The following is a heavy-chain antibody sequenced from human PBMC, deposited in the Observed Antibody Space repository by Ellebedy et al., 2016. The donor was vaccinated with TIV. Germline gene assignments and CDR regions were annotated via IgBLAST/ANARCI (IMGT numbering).Heavy chain of an antibody. CDR2: LYYSGST. D-gene: IGHD6-19*01. CDR1: GGSVSSSTYY. CDR3: AGPPVSGRKNEEVGPINWFDP. V-gene: IGHV4-39*01. J-gene: IGHJ5*02. Sequence: SETLSLTCTVSGGSVSSSTYYWGWIRQPPGTGLEWIGSLYYSGSTYYNPSLKSRVAISVDTSENQFSLKLSSVTAADTAVYYCAGPPVSGRKNEEVGPINWFDPWGQGTLVTVSS.